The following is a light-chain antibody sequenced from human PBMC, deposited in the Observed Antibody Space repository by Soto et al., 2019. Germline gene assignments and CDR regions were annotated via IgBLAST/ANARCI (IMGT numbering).Light chain of an antibody. CDR3: HQYNNWPPWT. V-gene: IGKV3-15*01. CDR2: RAS. CDR1: QSLGGN. J-gene: IGKJ1*01. Sequence: EILVAPSPAPLGVSSVGTATLSCRASQSLGGNLAWYQQKPGQAPRLLIFRASSRAKGVPARFSASGSGTEFTLTISGLQSEDFAVYYCHQYNNWPPWTFGPGTKVDIK.